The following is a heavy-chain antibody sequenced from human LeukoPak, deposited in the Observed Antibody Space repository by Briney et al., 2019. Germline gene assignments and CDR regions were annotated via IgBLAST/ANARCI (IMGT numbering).Heavy chain of an antibody. J-gene: IGHJ4*02. Sequence: GGSLRLSCAASGFTVSSSYMTWVRQAPGKGLEWVSLIFSDGSTYYADSVKGRFTISRDNSKNTLYLQMNSLRAEDTAVYYCARDQRYCSSTSCSGDWGQGTLVTVSS. V-gene: IGHV3-66*02. CDR1: GFTVSSSY. CDR2: IFSDGST. CDR3: ARDQRYCSSTSCSGD. D-gene: IGHD2-2*01.